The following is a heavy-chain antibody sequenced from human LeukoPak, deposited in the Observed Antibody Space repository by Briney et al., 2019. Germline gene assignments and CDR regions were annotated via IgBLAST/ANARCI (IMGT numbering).Heavy chain of an antibody. V-gene: IGHV1-2*02. CDR1: GFTFTGYY. CDR3: ARGIAVAANDY. J-gene: IGHJ4*02. CDR2: INPHSGGT. Sequence: ASVKVSCKASGFTFTGYYIHWVRQAPGQGLEWMGYINPHSGGTSTPQNFQGRVTMTTDTSISAAYMELRSLRSDDTAVYYCARGIAVAANDYWGQGTLVTVSS. D-gene: IGHD6-19*01.